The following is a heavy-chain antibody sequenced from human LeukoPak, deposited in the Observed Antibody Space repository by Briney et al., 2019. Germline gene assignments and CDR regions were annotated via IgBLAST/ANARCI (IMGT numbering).Heavy chain of an antibody. J-gene: IGHJ4*02. Sequence: GGSLRLSCSASGFTFSNYWMSWVRQAPGKGLEWVANIKQDESEKYYVDSVKGRFTISEDNAKSSLYLQMNSLRAEDTAVYYCARALDSSSSRYQAFEEWGQGTLVTVSS. D-gene: IGHD2-2*01. CDR1: GFTFSNYW. CDR2: IKQDESEK. CDR3: ARALDSSSSRYQAFEE. V-gene: IGHV3-7*01.